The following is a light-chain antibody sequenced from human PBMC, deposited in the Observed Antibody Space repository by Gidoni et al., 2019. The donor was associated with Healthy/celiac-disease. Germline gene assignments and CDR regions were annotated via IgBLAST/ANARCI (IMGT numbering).Light chain of an antibody. CDR1: QSVSSN. V-gene: IGKV3-15*01. CDR2: GAS. J-gene: IGKJ3*01. Sequence: EIVLTHSPATLSVSPGERATLSCRASQSVSSNFAWYQQKPGQAPRLLIYGASTRATGIPARFRGSGSGTEFTLTSSSLQSEDFAGYYCQQYNNWPLAFXPXTKVDIK. CDR3: QQYNNWPLA.